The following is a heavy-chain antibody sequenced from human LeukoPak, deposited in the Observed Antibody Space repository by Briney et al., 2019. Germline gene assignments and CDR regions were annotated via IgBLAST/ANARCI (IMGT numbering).Heavy chain of an antibody. Sequence: SETLSLTCVGSISNTGGYFYAWIRQPPGKGLEWIGYVYRTGSAYYNPSLKSRVTMSVDSSENQFSLNLSSVTAADTAMYYCARSIEGRFDYWGQGILVTVS. CDR3: ARSIEGRFDY. CDR1: ISNTGGYF. J-gene: IGHJ4*02. V-gene: IGHV4-30-2*01. D-gene: IGHD2/OR15-2a*01. CDR2: VYRTGSA.